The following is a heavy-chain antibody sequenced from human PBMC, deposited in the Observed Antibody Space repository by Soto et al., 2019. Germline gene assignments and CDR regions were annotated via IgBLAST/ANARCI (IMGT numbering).Heavy chain of an antibody. D-gene: IGHD3-16*02. J-gene: IGHJ5*01. CDR2: IYYTGST. V-gene: IGHV4-39*01. CDR3: ARRSGPMITSGGVIVKNGWFDS. Sequence: SETLSLTCTVSGGSISSSSYNWGWIRQPPGKGLEWIGNIYYTGSTYYNPSLKSRVTISVDTSKNQFSLKLSSVTAADTAVYYCARRSGPMITSGGVIVKNGWFDSWGQGTLVTVSS. CDR1: GGSISSSSYN.